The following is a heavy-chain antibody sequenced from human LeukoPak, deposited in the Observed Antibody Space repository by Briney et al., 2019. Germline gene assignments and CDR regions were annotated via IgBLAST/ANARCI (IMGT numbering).Heavy chain of an antibody. CDR3: AREQQLWKF. V-gene: IGHV3-48*03. D-gene: IGHD5-18*01. CDR2: ISGSGTTI. Sequence: PGGSLRLSCAASGFTFSSYEMNWVRQAPGKGLEWVSYISGSGTTIYYADSVKGRFTISRDNAKNSLYLQMNSLRAEDTAVYYCAREQQLWKFWGQGTLVTVSS. CDR1: GFTFSSYE. J-gene: IGHJ4*02.